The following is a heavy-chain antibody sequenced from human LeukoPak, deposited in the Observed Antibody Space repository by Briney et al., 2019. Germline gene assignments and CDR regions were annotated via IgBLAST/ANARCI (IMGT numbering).Heavy chain of an antibody. J-gene: IGHJ4*02. CDR2: INYIRTT. CDR3: ARGSSSWPYYFDY. CDR1: GGSISSYY. D-gene: IGHD6-13*01. Sequence: SETLSLTCTVSGGSISSYYWNWIRQPPGKGLEWIGYINYIRTTDYNPSLKSRVTISLDTSKNRFSLKLSSVTAADTAMYYCARGSSSWPYYFDYWGQGTLVTVSS. V-gene: IGHV4-59*08.